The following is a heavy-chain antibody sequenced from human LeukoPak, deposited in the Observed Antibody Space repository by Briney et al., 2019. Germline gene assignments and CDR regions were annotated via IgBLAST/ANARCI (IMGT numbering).Heavy chain of an antibody. CDR3: ARGEYCTNGVCSGGSSWYRTRTLVDPNFDY. Sequence: GGSLRLSCAASGFTFSDYYMSWIRQAPGKGLEWVSYISSSGSTIYYADSVKGRFTISKDNAKNSLYLQMNSLRAEDTAVYYCARGEYCTNGVCSGGSSWYRTRTLVDPNFDYWGQGTLVTVSS. D-gene: IGHD2-8*01. CDR1: GFTFSDYY. V-gene: IGHV3-11*04. CDR2: ISSSGSTI. J-gene: IGHJ4*02.